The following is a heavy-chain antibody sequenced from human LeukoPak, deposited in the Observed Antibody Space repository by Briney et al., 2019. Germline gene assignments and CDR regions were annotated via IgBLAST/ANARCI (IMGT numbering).Heavy chain of an antibody. Sequence: PSETLSVTCTVSGGSISSYYWSWIRQPPGKGLEWIGYMYYSGNTNYNPSLKSRVTTSVDSSKNQFSLKLSSVTAADTAVYYCARHTLVGARNAFDIWGQGTMVTVSS. V-gene: IGHV4-59*08. CDR3: ARHTLVGARNAFDI. D-gene: IGHD1-26*01. CDR1: GGSISSYY. CDR2: MYYSGNT. J-gene: IGHJ3*02.